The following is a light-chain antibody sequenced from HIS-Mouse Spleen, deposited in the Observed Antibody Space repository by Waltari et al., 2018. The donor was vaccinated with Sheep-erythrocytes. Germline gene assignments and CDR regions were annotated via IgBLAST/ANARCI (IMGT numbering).Light chain of an antibody. Sequence: SYELTQPPSVSVSPGQTASITCSGDKLGDKYACWYQQKPGQSPVLVIYQDSKRPSGCPERFSGSNSGNTATLTISGTRAMDEADYYCQAWDSSTAVVFGGGTKLTVL. J-gene: IGLJ2*01. CDR2: QDS. CDR1: KLGDKY. CDR3: QAWDSSTAVV. V-gene: IGLV3-1*01.